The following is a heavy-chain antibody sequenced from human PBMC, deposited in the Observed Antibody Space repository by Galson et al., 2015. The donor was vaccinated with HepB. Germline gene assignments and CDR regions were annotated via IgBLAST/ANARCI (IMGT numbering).Heavy chain of an antibody. CDR1: GYSLSSYG. J-gene: IGHJ4*02. V-gene: IGHV1-18*04. D-gene: IGHD4/OR15-4a*01. CDR3: ARGVHFMAMTVGDFFDY. CDR2: ISAYNGNT. Sequence: SVKVSCKASGYSLSSYGINWVRQAPGQGLEWMGWISAYNGNTHYAQKFQGRVTMTTDTSTSTAYMELRRLRSDDTALYYCARGVHFMAMTVGDFFDYWGQGTLVTVSS.